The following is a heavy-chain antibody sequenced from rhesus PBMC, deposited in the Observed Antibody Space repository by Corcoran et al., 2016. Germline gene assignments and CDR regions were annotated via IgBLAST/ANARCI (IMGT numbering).Heavy chain of an antibody. V-gene: IGHV4-127*01. D-gene: IGHD5-24*01. J-gene: IGHJ4*01. CDR1: GYSISSGYG. CDR3: ARDREGSGYSYLFGY. CDR2: IGGSHGIT. Sequence: QVQLQESGPGRVKPWETLSLTCAVSGYSISSGYGWSWISQPPGNRLEWIGYIGGSHGITNYNPSLKSRVTISKYTTKNQFSPKLSAVTAADTAVYYCARDREGSGYSYLFGYWGQGVLVTVSS.